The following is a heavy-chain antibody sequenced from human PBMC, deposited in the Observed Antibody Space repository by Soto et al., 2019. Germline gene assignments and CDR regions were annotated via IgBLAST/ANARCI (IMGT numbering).Heavy chain of an antibody. CDR3: AKDSSGANNWFDP. CDR2: ISGSGGST. D-gene: IGHD6-19*01. Sequence: VQLVESGGGVVQPGRSLRLSCAASGFTFSSYGMHWVRQAPGKGLEWVSAISGSGGSTYYADSVKGRFTISRDNSKNTLYLQMNSLRAEDTAVYYCAKDSSGANNWFDPWGQGTLVTVSS. J-gene: IGHJ5*02. CDR1: GFTFSSYG. V-gene: IGHV3-23*04.